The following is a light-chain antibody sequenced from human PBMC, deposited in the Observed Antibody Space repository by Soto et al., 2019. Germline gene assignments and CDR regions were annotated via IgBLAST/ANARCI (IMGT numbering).Light chain of an antibody. CDR1: QSLVSSDGNAY. CDR2: KIS. CDR3: MQGTHWPYP. J-gene: IGKJ2*01. V-gene: IGKV2-30*01. Sequence: DIVMTQFPLSLAVTLGQPASISCRSSQSLVSSDGNAYLNWFHQTPGQSPRRLIYKISNRDSGVPDRFSGSESGSDFTLKIRRVEAEDVGVYYCMQGTHWPYPFGQGTKLEI.